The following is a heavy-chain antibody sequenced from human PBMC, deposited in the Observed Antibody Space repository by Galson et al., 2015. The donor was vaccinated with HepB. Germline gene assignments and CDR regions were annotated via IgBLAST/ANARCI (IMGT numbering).Heavy chain of an antibody. CDR2: ISSSGSTM. CDR1: GFTFSNYN. Sequence: SLRLSCAASGFTFSNYNMNWVRQAPGKGLEWISYISSSGSTMYYADSVKGRFTISRDNARNSLSLQMNSLRAEDTAVYYCARTRSISGTTLWRFVPPAHFDYWGQGTLVTVSS. CDR3: ARTRSISGTTLWRFVPPAHFDY. D-gene: IGHD1-20*01. V-gene: IGHV3-11*01. J-gene: IGHJ4*02.